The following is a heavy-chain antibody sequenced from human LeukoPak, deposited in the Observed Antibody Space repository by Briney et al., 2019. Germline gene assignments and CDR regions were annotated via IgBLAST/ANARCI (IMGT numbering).Heavy chain of an antibody. J-gene: IGHJ4*02. V-gene: IGHV3-30*18. Sequence: GGSLRLSCAASGFTFSSYGMHWVRQAPGKGLEWVAVISYDGSNKYYADSVKGRFTISRDNSKNTLYLQMNSLIAEDTAVYYCANTLHTYCDGDCLGYWGQGTLVTVSS. CDR1: GFTFSSYG. CDR2: ISYDGSNK. D-gene: IGHD2-21*02. CDR3: ANTLHTYCDGDCLGY.